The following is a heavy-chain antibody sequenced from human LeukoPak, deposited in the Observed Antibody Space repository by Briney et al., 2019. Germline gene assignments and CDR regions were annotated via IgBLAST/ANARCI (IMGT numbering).Heavy chain of an antibody. CDR2: INHSGST. J-gene: IGHJ4*02. D-gene: IGHD2-15*01. V-gene: IGHV4-34*01. CDR1: GGSFSDYY. CDR3: AGGLREDRVDY. Sequence: PSETLSLTCAVYGGSFSDYYWSWIRQPPGKGLEWIGEINHSGSTNYNPSLKSRVTISVDTSKNQFSLKLSSVTAAATAVYYCAGGLREDRVDYWGQGTLVTVSS.